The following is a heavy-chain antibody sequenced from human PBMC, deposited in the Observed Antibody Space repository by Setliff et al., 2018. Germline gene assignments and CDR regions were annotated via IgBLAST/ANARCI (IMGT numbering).Heavy chain of an antibody. J-gene: IGHJ4*02. V-gene: IGHV1-3*01. CDR1: GYAFAAYG. D-gene: IGHD3-22*01. CDR2: IKPDNGDR. Sequence: ASVKVSCKASGYAFAAYGIHWVRQGPGQRPEWMGWIKPDNGDRKLSHKFQGRVTITRDTSASTAYMELSSLTSEDTAVYYCARRPYDSSGYFNYWGQGTLVTVS. CDR3: ARRPYDSSGYFNY.